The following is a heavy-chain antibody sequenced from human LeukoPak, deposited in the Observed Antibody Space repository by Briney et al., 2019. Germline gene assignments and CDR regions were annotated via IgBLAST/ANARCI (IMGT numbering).Heavy chain of an antibody. CDR3: ARDLSNSGNSYYFDY. V-gene: IGHV1-46*01. D-gene: IGHD4-23*01. CDR1: GYTFTSYY. J-gene: IGHJ4*02. Sequence: ASVTVPFTASGYTFTSYYIHWVRQAPGQGLEWMGVINPGNGDKTYGQKFQGRVTMTRDTSTSTVYMNLSSLRSEDTAVYYCARDLSNSGNSYYFDYWGQGTLVTVSS. CDR2: INPGNGDK.